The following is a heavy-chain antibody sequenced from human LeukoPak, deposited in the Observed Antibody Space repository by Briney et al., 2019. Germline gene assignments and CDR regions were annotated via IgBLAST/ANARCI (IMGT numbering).Heavy chain of an antibody. CDR2: IYPDDCDT. D-gene: IGHD2-8*01. Sequence: GESLQISCKGSGYIFASSWIGWVRQMPGKGLEWMGIIYPDDCDTRYSPSFEGQITISVDKSISTAYLQWSSLKASDTAVYYCARHGHCTNGVCYSNYYYHMDVWGKGTTVTVSS. CDR1: GYIFASSW. CDR3: ARHGHCTNGVCYSNYYYHMDV. J-gene: IGHJ6*03. V-gene: IGHV5-51*01.